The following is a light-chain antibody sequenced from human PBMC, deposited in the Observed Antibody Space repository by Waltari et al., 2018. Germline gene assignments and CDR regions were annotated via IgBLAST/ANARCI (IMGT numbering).Light chain of an antibody. V-gene: IGLV2-23*02. CDR1: SSDIGNYNL. J-gene: IGLJ3*02. CDR3: SSYAGSAISV. CDR2: DVN. Sequence: QSALTQTATVSGSPGQSITISCSGTSSDIGNYNLVSWYQQHPGKGPTLIIYDVNKRPSGVSNRFSGSKSGNTAFLTISGLQTADEADYYCSSYAGSAISVFGGGTKLTVL.